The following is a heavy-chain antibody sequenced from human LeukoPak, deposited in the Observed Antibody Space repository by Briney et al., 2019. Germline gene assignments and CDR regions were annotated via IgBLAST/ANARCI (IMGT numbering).Heavy chain of an antibody. V-gene: IGHV4-59*11. J-gene: IGHJ3*02. CDR2: IYYSGTT. Sequence: SETLSLTCTVSGVSISSRYWSWVRQPPGKGLEWIGYIYYSGTTMYNPSLKSRVTMSVDTSKKQFSLNLSSVTAADTAVYYCARRGDGFDIWGQGTMVTVSS. CDR3: ARRGDGFDI. CDR1: GVSISSRY.